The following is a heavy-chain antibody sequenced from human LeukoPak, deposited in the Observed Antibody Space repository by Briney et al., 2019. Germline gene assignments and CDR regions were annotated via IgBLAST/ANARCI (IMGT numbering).Heavy chain of an antibody. J-gene: IGHJ4*02. CDR3: ARQTGSGLFILP. CDR1: GGSISSYY. D-gene: IGHD3/OR15-3a*01. Sequence: SETLSLTCTVSGGSISSYYWSWIRQPAGKGLEWIGYIYYSGSTNYNPSLKSRVTISVDTSKNQFSLKLTSVTAADTAVYYCARQTGSGLFILPGGQGTLVTVSS. CDR2: IYYSGST. V-gene: IGHV4-59*01.